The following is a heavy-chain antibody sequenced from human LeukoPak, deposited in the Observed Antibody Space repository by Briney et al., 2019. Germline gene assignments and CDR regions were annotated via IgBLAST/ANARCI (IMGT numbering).Heavy chain of an antibody. CDR2: ISAYNGNT. J-gene: IGHJ4*02. V-gene: IGHV1-18*01. CDR1: GYTFTTYP. Sequence: ASVTVSFKASGYTFTTYPSSWVRQAPGQGLEWMGWISAYNGNTIYAQKVKGRVTMTTDTSTSTAYMELRSLKSDDTAVYYCARASYCSDGSCYSAYWGQGTLVTVSS. CDR3: ARASYCSDGSCYSAY. D-gene: IGHD2-15*01.